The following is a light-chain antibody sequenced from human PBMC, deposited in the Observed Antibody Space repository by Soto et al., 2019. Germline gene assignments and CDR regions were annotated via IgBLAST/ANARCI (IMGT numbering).Light chain of an antibody. V-gene: IGLV1-40*01. CDR2: GNN. Sequence: QSVLTQPPSVSGAPGRRVTISCTGSSSNIGAGYDVHWYQQLPGTAPKLLIYGNNNRPSGVPDRFSGSKSGTSASLAITGLQAEDEADYYCQSYDRSLSGRVFGTGTKLTVL. CDR1: SSNIGAGYD. J-gene: IGLJ1*01. CDR3: QSYDRSLSGRV.